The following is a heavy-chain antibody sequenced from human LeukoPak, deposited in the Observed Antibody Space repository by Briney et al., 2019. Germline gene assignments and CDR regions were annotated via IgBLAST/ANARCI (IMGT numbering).Heavy chain of an antibody. V-gene: IGHV4-38-2*02. D-gene: IGHD3-22*01. CDR2: INHSGSS. CDR3: ARWTYYYDSSGYYPKFDP. CDR1: GYSISSGYY. Sequence: SETLSLTCSISGYSISSGYYWGWIRQPPGKGLEWIGSINHSGSSYYNPSLKSRVTISVETSKNQFSLKLNSVTAADTAVYYCARWTYYYDSSGYYPKFDPWGQGILVTVSS. J-gene: IGHJ5*02.